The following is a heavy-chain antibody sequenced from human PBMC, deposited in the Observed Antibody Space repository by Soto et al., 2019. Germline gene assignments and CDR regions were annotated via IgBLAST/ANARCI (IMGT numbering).Heavy chain of an antibody. D-gene: IGHD6-13*01. CDR1: GFTFDDYA. J-gene: IGHJ1*01. CDR3: AKGGSSWYLYFQH. Sequence: EVQLVESGGGLVQPGRSLRLSCAASGFTFDDYAMHWVRQAPGKGLEWVSGISWNSGSIGYADSVKGRFTISRDNAKNSLYLQKNSLSAEDTALDYGAKGGSSWYLYFQHWGQGTLVTVSS. V-gene: IGHV3-9*01. CDR2: ISWNSGSI.